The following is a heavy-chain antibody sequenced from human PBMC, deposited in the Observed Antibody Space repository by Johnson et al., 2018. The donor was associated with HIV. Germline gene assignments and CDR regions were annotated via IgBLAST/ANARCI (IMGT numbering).Heavy chain of an antibody. J-gene: IGHJ3*01. D-gene: IGHD3-3*01. CDR1: GFTFSSYW. Sequence: EVQLVESGGGVVHPGRSLRLSCAASGFTFSSYWMSWVRQAPGKGLEWVANIQQDGSEKYYVDSGKGRLNISRDNTKNSLYLQMNSLRAKDTAVYYCARVPSSYYDFWSGYYTGGAFDLWGQGTLVTVSS. CDR3: ARVPSSYYDFWSGYYTGGAFDL. V-gene: IGHV3-7*01. CDR2: IQQDGSEK.